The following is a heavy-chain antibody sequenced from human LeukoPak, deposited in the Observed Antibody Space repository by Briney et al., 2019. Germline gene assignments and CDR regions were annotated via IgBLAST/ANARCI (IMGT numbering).Heavy chain of an antibody. CDR3: ARDKIVGATYFDS. D-gene: IGHD1-26*01. V-gene: IGHV3-7*01. CDR2: IKQDGSEK. J-gene: IGHJ4*02. CDR1: GFTFSSYW. Sequence: PGGSLRLSCAASGFTFSSYWMHWVRQAPGKGLEWVANIKQDGSEKYYVDSVKGRFTISRDDARNSVYLQMNSLRAEDTAVYYCARDKIVGATYFDSWGQGTLVTVSS.